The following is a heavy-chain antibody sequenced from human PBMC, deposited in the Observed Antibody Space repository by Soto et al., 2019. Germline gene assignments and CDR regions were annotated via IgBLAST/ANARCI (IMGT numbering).Heavy chain of an antibody. D-gene: IGHD6-13*01. CDR2: TNHSGST. V-gene: IGHV4-34*01. Sequence: QVQLQQWGAGLLKPSETLSLTCAVYGGSLSSYYCSWIRQPPGKGLEWIGETNHSGSTNYSPSLKTRVTISVDTSKNQSALKLTSVTAADTAVYYCRSSGWYGFDSWGAGTLVTISS. CDR3: RSSGWYGFDS. J-gene: IGHJ4*02. CDR1: GGSLSSYY.